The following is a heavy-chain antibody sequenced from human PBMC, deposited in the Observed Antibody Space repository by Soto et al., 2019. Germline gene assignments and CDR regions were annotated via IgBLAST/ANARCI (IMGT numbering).Heavy chain of an antibody. V-gene: IGHV1-69*13. CDR2: IIPIFGTA. D-gene: IGHD3-16*01. Sequence: GASVKVSCKASGGTFSSYAISWVRQAPGQGLEWMGGIIPIFGTANYAQKFQGRVTITADESTSTAYMELSSLRSEDTAVYYCAGSPGGWRDYYYYSGMDVWGQGTTVTVYS. CDR1: GGTFSSYA. CDR3: AGSPGGWRDYYYYSGMDV. J-gene: IGHJ6*02.